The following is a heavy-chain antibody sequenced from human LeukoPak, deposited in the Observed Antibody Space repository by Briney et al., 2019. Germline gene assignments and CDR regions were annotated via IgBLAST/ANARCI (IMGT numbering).Heavy chain of an antibody. V-gene: IGHV3-23*01. Sequence: GSLRLSCAASGFTFSSYAMSWVRQAPGKGLEWVSAISGSGGSTYYADSVKGRFTISRDNSKNTLCLQMNSLRAEDTAVYYCAKDRLQYCSGGSCYSGWFDPWGQGTLVTVSS. CDR2: ISGSGGST. CDR1: GFTFSSYA. D-gene: IGHD2-15*01. CDR3: AKDRLQYCSGGSCYSGWFDP. J-gene: IGHJ5*02.